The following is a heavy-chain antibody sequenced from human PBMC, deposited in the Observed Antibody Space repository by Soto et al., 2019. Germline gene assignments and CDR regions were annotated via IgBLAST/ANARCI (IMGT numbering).Heavy chain of an antibody. V-gene: IGHV3-30-3*01. CDR2: ISYDGSNK. Sequence: PGGSLRLSCAASGSTFSSYAMHWVRQAPGKGLEWVAVISYDGSNKYYADSVKGRFTISRDNSKNTLYLQMNSLRAEDTAVYYCARPRGSSWYYYGMDVWGQGTTVTVSS. J-gene: IGHJ6*02. CDR3: ARPRGSSWYYYGMDV. CDR1: GSTFSSYA. D-gene: IGHD6-13*01.